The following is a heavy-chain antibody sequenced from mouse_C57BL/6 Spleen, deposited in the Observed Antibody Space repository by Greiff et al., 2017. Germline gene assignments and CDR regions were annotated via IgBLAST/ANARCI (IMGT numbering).Heavy chain of an antibody. J-gene: IGHJ4*01. CDR2: IWSDGST. V-gene: IGHV2-6*03. D-gene: IGHD2-3*01. Sequence: VQLQESGPGLVAPSQSLSITCTVSGFSLTSYGVHWVRQPPGKGLEWLVVIWSDGSTTYNSALKSRLSISKDNSKSQVFLKMNSLQTDDTAMYYCAIPGHGYSYAMDYWGQGTSVTVSS. CDR1: GFSLTSYG. CDR3: AIPGHGYSYAMDY.